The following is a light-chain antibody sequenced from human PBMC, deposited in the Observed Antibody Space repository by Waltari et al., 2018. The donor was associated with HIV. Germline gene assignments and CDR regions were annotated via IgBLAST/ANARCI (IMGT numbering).Light chain of an antibody. J-gene: IGLJ1*01. CDR2: EVS. CDR3: ASYAGSTNV. V-gene: IGLV2-8*01. Sequence: HSALTLPPSASGSPVQLATIPCPGPSSDVGGYYYVSWYQLHPGKAPKLMIYEVSKRPSGVPDRFSGSKSGNTASLTVSGLQSEDEADYFCASYAGSTNVFGTGTKVTVL. CDR1: SSDVGGYYY.